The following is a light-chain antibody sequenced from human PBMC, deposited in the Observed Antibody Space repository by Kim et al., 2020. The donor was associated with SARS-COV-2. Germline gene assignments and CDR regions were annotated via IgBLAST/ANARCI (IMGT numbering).Light chain of an antibody. Sequence: FTCSCSGGSSESGSNAVNWYQQLPGTAPKLLIDRRDERPSGVPDRFSGDRSGTSASLAISGLQSEVEADYYCEACDDSLNLNGVFFGGGTQLTVL. CDR3: EACDDSLNLNGVF. J-gene: IGLJ2*01. CDR1: SSESGSNA. V-gene: IGLV1-44*01. CDR2: RRD.